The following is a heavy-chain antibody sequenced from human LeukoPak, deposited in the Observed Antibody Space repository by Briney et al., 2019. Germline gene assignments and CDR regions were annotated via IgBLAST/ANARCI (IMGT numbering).Heavy chain of an antibody. V-gene: IGHV3-48*01. J-gene: IGHJ4*02. CDR1: GFSFSSYR. CDR3: ARDYVYAFDY. D-gene: IGHD2/OR15-2a*01. Sequence: GGSLRLSCAASGFSFSSYRINWVRQAPGKGLEGVSYISGDGNAKHYTDSVKGRFTISRDNAKNALYLQINSRRAEDTAVYFCARDYVYAFDYWGQGTLVTVSS. CDR2: ISGDGNAK.